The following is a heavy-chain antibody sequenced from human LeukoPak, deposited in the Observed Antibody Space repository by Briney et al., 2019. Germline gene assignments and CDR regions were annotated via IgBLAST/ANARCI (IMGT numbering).Heavy chain of an antibody. CDR2: IKQDGSER. CDR3: ARVRSANAFDI. D-gene: IGHD5-18*01. J-gene: IGHJ3*02. CDR1: GFTFCSYW. V-gene: IGHV3-7*01. Sequence: GGSLRLSCAASGFTFCSYWMSWVRQAPGKGLEWVANIKQDGSERYYVDSVKGRFTISRDNAKNSLYLQMNSLRAEDTAVFYCARVRSANAFDIWGQGTMVTVSS.